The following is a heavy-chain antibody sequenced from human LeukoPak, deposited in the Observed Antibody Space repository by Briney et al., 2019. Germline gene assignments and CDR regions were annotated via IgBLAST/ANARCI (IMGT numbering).Heavy chain of an antibody. CDR3: ARGANWGSLPDY. Sequence: ASVKVSCKASGYTFTSYYMHWVRQAPGQGLEWMGWINPDSGGTNYAQKFQGRVTMTRDTSISTAYMELSRLRSDDTAVYYCARGANWGSLPDYWGQGTLVTVSS. D-gene: IGHD7-27*01. J-gene: IGHJ4*02. CDR2: INPDSGGT. V-gene: IGHV1-2*02. CDR1: GYTFTSYY.